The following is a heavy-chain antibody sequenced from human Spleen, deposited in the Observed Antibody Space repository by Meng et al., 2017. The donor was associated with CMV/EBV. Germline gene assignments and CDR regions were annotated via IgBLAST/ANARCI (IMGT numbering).Heavy chain of an antibody. CDR1: GFTFSSYS. J-gene: IGHJ4*02. D-gene: IGHD6-13*01. Sequence: GGSLRLSCAASGFTFSSYSMNWVRQAPGKGLEWVSSISSSSSYIYYADSMKGRFTISRDNAKNSLYLQMNSLRAEDTAVYYCARYSSSWSRYFDYWGQGTLVTVSS. CDR2: ISSSSSYI. V-gene: IGHV3-21*01. CDR3: ARYSSSWSRYFDY.